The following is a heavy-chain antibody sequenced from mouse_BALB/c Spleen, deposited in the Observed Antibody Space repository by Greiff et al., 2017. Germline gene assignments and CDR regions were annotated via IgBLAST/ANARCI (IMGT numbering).Heavy chain of an antibody. CDR3: ARVRTTVVSYWYFEV. Sequence: EVMLVESGGGLVQPGGSRKLSCAASGFTFSSFGMHWVRQAPEKGLEWVAYISSGSSTIYYADTVKGRFTISRDNPKNTLFLQMTSLRSEDTAMYYCARVRTTVVSYWYFEVWGAGTTVTVSS. CDR2: ISSGSSTI. D-gene: IGHD1-1*01. V-gene: IGHV5-17*02. CDR1: GFTFSSFG. J-gene: IGHJ1*01.